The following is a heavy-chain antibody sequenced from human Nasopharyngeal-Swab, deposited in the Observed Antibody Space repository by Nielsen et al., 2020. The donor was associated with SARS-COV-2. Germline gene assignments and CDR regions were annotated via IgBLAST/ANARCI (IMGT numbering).Heavy chain of an antibody. J-gene: IGHJ5*02. CDR2: IDPNTGGT. Sequence: ASVKVSCKTSGYIFTDYYIHWVRQAPGQGLEWMGRIDPNTGGTSSAQIFQGRATMTRDTSISTVYIEVTSLTSDDTAVYYCARALSARTTFNCLGPWGQGTLVTVSS. CDR3: ARALSARTTFNCLGP. D-gene: IGHD4-17*01. V-gene: IGHV1-2*06. CDR1: GYIFTDYY.